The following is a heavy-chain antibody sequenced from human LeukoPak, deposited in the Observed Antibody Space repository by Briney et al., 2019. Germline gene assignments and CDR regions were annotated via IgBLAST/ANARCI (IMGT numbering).Heavy chain of an antibody. D-gene: IGHD5-18*01. CDR1: GFTFSSYD. V-gene: IGHV3-13*01. CDR3: ARAASYPYYFDY. Sequence: GGSLRLSCAASGFTFSSYDMHWVRDATGKGLEWVSAVGTDDDTYYPGYVKVRFTSSRDNAKISLYLQMNSLRAGDTAVYYCARAASYPYYFDYWGQGTLVTVSS. CDR2: VGTDDDT. J-gene: IGHJ4*02.